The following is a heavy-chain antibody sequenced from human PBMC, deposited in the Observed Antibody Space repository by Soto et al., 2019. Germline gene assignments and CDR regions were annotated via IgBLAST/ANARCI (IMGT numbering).Heavy chain of an antibody. V-gene: IGHV6-1*01. CDR1: GDSVSSNGSC. D-gene: IGHD2-15*01. CDR3: ARVHCSAGTCLDGLDF. CDR2: IYYRSKWFH. J-gene: IGHJ6*02. Sequence: PSQTLSLPCVISGDSVSSNGSCCNFIRQSPSRGLQWLGRIYYRSKWFHDYAASVESRMAINPDTSRNQFSLQLNYVTPEDTAVYYCARVHCSAGTCLDGLDFWGQGTTVTVSS.